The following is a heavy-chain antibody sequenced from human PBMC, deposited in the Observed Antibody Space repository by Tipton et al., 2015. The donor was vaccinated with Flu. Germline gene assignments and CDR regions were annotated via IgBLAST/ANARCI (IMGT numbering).Heavy chain of an antibody. V-gene: IGHV4-34*01. CDR2: INHSGST. D-gene: IGHD2-15*01. Sequence: TLSLTCAVYGGSFSGYYWCWIRQPPGKGLEWIGEINHSGSTNYNPSLKSRVTISVDTSKNQFSLRVNSMTAADSAVYYCSRRPSGAVVAYYFEYWGQGTLVTVSS. CDR1: GGSFSGYY. CDR3: SRRPSGAVVAYYFEY. J-gene: IGHJ4*02.